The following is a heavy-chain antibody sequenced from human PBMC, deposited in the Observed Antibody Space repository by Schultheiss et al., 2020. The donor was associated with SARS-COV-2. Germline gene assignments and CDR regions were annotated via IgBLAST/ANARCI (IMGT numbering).Heavy chain of an antibody. Sequence: GSLRISCAASGFTFSSYAMSWVRQAPGKGLEWVSAISGSGGSTYYADSVKGRFTISRDNSKNTLYLQMNSLRAEDTAVYYCAKDISYSNSYYFDYWGQGTLVTVSS. CDR2: ISGSGGST. CDR1: GFTFSSYA. CDR3: AKDISYSNSYYFDY. J-gene: IGHJ4*02. D-gene: IGHD4-11*01. V-gene: IGHV3-23*01.